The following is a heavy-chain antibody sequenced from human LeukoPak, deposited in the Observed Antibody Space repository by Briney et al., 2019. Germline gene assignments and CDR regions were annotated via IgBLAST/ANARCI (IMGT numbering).Heavy chain of an antibody. D-gene: IGHD4-23*01. J-gene: IGHJ5*02. CDR3: TTDSYVTPRARVLNWFDP. CDR1: GFTFSNAW. Sequence: KAGGSLRLSCTASGFTFSNAWMSWVRQAPGKGLEWVGRIKRKTDDGTTDYAIPVKGRFTISRDDSKNTLYLQMNSLKTEDTAMYYCTTDSYVTPRARVLNWFDPWGQGTLVTVSS. CDR2: IKRKTDDGTT. V-gene: IGHV3-15*01.